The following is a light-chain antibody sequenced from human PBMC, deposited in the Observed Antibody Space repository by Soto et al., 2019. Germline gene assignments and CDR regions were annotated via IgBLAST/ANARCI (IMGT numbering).Light chain of an antibody. CDR2: AAS. V-gene: IGKV1-39*01. Sequence: DIQMTQSPSSLSASVGDRVTISCRASQSIISYLNWYQQKPGKAPNLLIYAASTLQSGVPSRFSGSRSGTDFTLTISSLQPEDFATYYCQQSYSPSPFTFGQGTKLEIK. J-gene: IGKJ2*01. CDR1: QSIISY. CDR3: QQSYSPSPFT.